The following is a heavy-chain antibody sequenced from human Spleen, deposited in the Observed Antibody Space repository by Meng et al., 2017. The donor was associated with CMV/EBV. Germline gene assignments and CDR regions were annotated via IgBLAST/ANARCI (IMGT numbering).Heavy chain of an antibody. D-gene: IGHD3-22*01. CDR3: ARGGSKYYYDSSGYDY. J-gene: IGHJ4*02. V-gene: IGHV5-51*01. Sequence: YSFTSYWVGWVRQMPGKGLEWMGIIYPGDSDTRYSPSFQDQVTISAGKSISTAYLQWSSLKASDTAMYYCARGGSKYYYDSSGYDYWGQGTLVTVSS. CDR1: YSFTSYW. CDR2: IYPGDSDT.